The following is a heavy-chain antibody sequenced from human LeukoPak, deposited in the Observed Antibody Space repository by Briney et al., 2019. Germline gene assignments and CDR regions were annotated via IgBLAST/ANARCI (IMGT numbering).Heavy chain of an antibody. V-gene: IGHV3-48*04. CDR3: ARQTQDLHSKQLVRSSDY. J-gene: IGHJ4*02. D-gene: IGHD6-13*01. CDR2: ISSSSSTI. CDR1: GFTFSSYS. Sequence: GGSLRLSCAASGFTFSSYSMNWVRQAPGKGLEWVSYISSSSSTIYYADSVKGRFTISRDNAKNSLYLQMNSLRAEDTAVYYCARQTQDLHSKQLVRSSDYWGQGTLVTVSS.